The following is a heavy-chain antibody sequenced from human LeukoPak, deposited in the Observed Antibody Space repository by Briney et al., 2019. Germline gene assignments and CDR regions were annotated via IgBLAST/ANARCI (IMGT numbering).Heavy chain of an antibody. CDR3: ASPHGGNSRIVRDAFDI. V-gene: IGHV4-34*01. CDR2: INHSGST. D-gene: IGHD4-23*01. Sequence: SETLSLTCAVYGGSFSGYYWSWIRQPPGKGLEWIGEINHSGSTNYNPSLKSRVTISVDTSKNQFSLKLSSVTAADTAVYYCASPHGGNSRIVRDAFDIWGQGTMVTVSS. CDR1: GGSFSGYY. J-gene: IGHJ3*02.